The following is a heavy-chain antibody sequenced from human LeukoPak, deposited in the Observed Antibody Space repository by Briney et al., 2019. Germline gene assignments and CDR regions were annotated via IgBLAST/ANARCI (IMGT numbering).Heavy chain of an antibody. CDR2: ISAYNGNT. CDR3: ARDPIGVVVTARSIDY. Sequence: ASVKVSCKASGYTITSYGISWVRQTPGQGLEWMGWISAYNGNTNYAQKLQGRVTMTTDTSTSTAYMELRSLRSDDTAVYYCARDPIGVVVTARSIDYWGQGTLVTVSS. V-gene: IGHV1-18*01. D-gene: IGHD2-21*02. CDR1: GYTITSYG. J-gene: IGHJ4*02.